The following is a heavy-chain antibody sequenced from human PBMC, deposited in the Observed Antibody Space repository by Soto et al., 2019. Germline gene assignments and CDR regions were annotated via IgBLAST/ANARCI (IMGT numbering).Heavy chain of an antibody. D-gene: IGHD3-10*01. CDR3: ARDFGDSDYYGSGSYQWFDP. Sequence: ASVKVSCKASGYTFTSSGISWGRQAPGQGREWMGWISAYNGNTNYAQKLQGRVTMTTDTSTSTAYMELRSLRSDDTAVYYCARDFGDSDYYGSGSYQWFDPWG. CDR2: ISAYNGNT. CDR1: GYTFTSSG. J-gene: IGHJ5*02. V-gene: IGHV1-18*04.